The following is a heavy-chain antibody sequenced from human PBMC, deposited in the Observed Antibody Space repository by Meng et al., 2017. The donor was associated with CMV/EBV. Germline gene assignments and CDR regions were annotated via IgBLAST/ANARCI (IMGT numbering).Heavy chain of an antibody. CDR1: GFTFSTSW. CDR3: ARGYNRLAASALDY. J-gene: IGHJ4*02. V-gene: IGHV3-7*01. Sequence: GESLKISCADSGFTFSTSWITWVRQAPGKGLEWVANIKQDGSEKYYVDSVKGRFTISRDNAKNSLYLDMNSLRAEDTAVYYCARGYNRLAASALDYWGQGVLVPSPQ. D-gene: IGHD6-13*01. CDR2: IKQDGSEK.